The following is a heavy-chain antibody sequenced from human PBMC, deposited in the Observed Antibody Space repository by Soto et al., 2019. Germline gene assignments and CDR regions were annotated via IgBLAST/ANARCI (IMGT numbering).Heavy chain of an antibody. D-gene: IGHD4-17*01. Sequence: ASVKVSCKASGYTFTGYYMHWVRQAPGQGLEWMGWMNPNSGNTGYAQKFQGRVTMTRNTSISTAYMELSSLRSEDTAVYYCARHSTVTFDHWGQGTLVTVSS. CDR3: ARHSTVTFDH. V-gene: IGHV1-8*02. CDR1: GYTFTGYY. CDR2: MNPNSGNT. J-gene: IGHJ4*02.